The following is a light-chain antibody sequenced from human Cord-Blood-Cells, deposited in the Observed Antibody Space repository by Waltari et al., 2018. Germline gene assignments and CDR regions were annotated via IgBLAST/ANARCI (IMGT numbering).Light chain of an antibody. CDR1: SSDVGGYNY. CDR3: SSYTSSSTYV. CDR2: DVS. Sequence: QSALTQPASVSGSPGQSITISCTGTSSDVGGYNYVSWYQPHPGKAPKLMIYDVSNRPSGVSTLFSGSKSGNTASLTISGLQAEDEADYYCSSYTSSSTYVFGTGTKVTVL. V-gene: IGLV2-14*01. J-gene: IGLJ1*01.